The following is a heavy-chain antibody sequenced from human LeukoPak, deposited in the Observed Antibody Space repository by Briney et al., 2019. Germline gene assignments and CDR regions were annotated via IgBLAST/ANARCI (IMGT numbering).Heavy chain of an antibody. D-gene: IGHD6-25*01. CDR3: ARGSAAAINWFDP. CDR2: IYYSGST. CDR1: GGSISSSSYY. V-gene: IGHV4-39*07. J-gene: IGHJ5*02. Sequence: SETLSLTCTVSGGSISSSSYYWGWIRQPPGKGLEWIGSIYYSGSTYYNPSLKSRVTISVDKSKNQFSLKLSSVTAADTAVYYCARGSAAAINWFDPWGQGTLVTVSS.